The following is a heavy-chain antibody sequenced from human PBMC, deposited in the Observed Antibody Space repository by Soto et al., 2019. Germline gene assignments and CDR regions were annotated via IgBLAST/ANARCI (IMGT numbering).Heavy chain of an antibody. CDR1: GDSVTSNVW. J-gene: IGHJ6*02. CDR2: AYHNGLT. V-gene: IGHV4-4*02. D-gene: IGHD3-10*01. CDR3: ASSVSSPKWFGQLLVYSYCYGMDV. Sequence: PSETLSLTCAVSGDSVTSNVWWSWFRQPPGKGLEWIGEAYHNGLTDYNPSLKRRVTMSVDTSKNGFSLKLTSLTAADTAIYYSASSVSSPKWFGQLLVYSYCYGMDVWRQGTTVTVSS.